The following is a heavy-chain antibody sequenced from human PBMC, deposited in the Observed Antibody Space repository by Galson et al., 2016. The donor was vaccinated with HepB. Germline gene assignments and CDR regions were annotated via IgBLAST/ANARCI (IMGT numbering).Heavy chain of an antibody. J-gene: IGHJ2*01. V-gene: IGHV3-21*01. CDR3: TREGVGGFDL. CDR1: GFTFSFYR. D-gene: IGHD2-8*01. CDR2: ISSSSSYI. Sequence: SLRLSCAASGFTFSFYRMNWVRQAPGKGLEWVSSISSSSSYIYYADSMKGRFTISRDNAKNSLYVQMNILRAEDTAVYYCTREGVGGFDLWGRGTLVTVSS.